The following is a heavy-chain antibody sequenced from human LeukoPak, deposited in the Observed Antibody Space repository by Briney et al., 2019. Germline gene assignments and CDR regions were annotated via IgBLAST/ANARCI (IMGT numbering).Heavy chain of an antibody. CDR3: ARGGAVAATWLEF. Sequence: GASLHISCKGSGSTFTNYWIGGLRQLPGKVLEWMAIIYPCYSDTRYGPSFQGQVIISADKSISTAYLQWSSLKASDTAMYYCARGGAVAATWLEFRGEGTLVTVSS. CDR2: IYPCYSDT. CDR1: GSTFTNYW. V-gene: IGHV5-51*01. J-gene: IGHJ4*02. D-gene: IGHD6-19*01.